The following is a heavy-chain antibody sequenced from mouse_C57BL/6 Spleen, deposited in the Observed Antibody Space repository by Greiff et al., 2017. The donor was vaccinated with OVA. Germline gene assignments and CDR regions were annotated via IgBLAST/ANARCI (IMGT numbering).Heavy chain of an antibody. Sequence: VQLQQPGAELVKPGASVKMSCKASGYTFTSYWITWVKQRPGQGLEWIGDIYPGSGSTNYNEKFKSKATLTVDTSSSTAYMQLSSLTSEDSAVYYCARGGDSSGYAFAYWGQGTLVTVSA. J-gene: IGHJ3*01. CDR1: GYTFTSYW. CDR2: IYPGSGST. D-gene: IGHD3-2*02. V-gene: IGHV1-55*01. CDR3: ARGGDSSGYAFAY.